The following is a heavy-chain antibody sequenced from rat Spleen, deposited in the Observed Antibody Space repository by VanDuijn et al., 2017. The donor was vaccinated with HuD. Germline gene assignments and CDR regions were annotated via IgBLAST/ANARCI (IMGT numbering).Heavy chain of an antibody. CDR2: ISTAGSNT. CDR3: TTWDYYDNRFDY. Sequence: EVQLVESGGGLVQPGRSLKLYCAASGFTFSNYGMAWVRQTPTKCLEWVASISTAGSNTFYRDSVKGRFTISRDNDKSTLHLQMDSLRSEDTATYYCTTWDYYDNRFDYWGQGVMVTVSS. V-gene: IGHV5S13*01. J-gene: IGHJ2*01. CDR1: GFTFSNYG. D-gene: IGHD1-6*01.